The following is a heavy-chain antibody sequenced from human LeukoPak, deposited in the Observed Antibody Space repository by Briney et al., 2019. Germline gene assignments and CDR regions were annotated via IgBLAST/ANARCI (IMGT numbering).Heavy chain of an antibody. D-gene: IGHD2/OR15-2a*01. CDR1: GYTFTSDD. Sequence: ASVKVSCKTSGYTFTSDDINWVRQATGQGLEWMGWMNPNSGNTGYAQKFQGRVTMTRNTSISTAYMELSGLRSEDTAIYYCARSTTGLRKRNDFWGQGTLVTVSS. V-gene: IGHV1-8*01. CDR2: MNPNSGNT. CDR3: ARSTTGLRKRNDF. J-gene: IGHJ4*02.